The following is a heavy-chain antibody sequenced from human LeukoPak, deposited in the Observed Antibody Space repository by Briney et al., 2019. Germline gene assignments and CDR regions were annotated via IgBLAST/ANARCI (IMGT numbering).Heavy chain of an antibody. J-gene: IGHJ5*02. V-gene: IGHV4-39*01. CDR3: ARQNIVVVPAGGWFDP. Sequence: SVTLSLTCTVSGGSISSSSYYWGWIRQPRGKGLEWIGSIYYSGSTYYNPSLKSRVTISVDTSKNQFSLKLSSVTAADTAVYYCARQNIVVVPAGGWFDPWGQGTLVTVSS. D-gene: IGHD2-2*01. CDR2: IYYSGST. CDR1: GGSISSSSYY.